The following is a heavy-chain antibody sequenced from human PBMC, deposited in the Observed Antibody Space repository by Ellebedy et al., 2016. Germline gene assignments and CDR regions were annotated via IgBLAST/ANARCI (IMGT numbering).Heavy chain of an antibody. CDR1: GFTFSSYS. CDR2: ISSSSSTI. J-gene: IGHJ3*02. D-gene: IGHD6-13*01. Sequence: GESLKISXAASGFTFSSYSMNWVRQAPGKGLEWVSYISSSSSTIYYADSVKGRFTISRDNAKNSLYLQMNSLRAEDTAVYYCARDLSGYSSSWSHTFDIWGQGTMVTVSS. V-gene: IGHV3-48*04. CDR3: ARDLSGYSSSWSHTFDI.